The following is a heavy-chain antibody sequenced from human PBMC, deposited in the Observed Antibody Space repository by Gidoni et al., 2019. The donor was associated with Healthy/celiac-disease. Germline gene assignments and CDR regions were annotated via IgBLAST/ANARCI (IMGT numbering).Heavy chain of an antibody. V-gene: IGHV4-39*01. J-gene: IGHJ4*02. CDR3: ARGGGYCSSTSCYIGYHY. Sequence: QLQLQESGQGLVKPSETLSLTCTVSGGSISSSSYYWGWIRQPPGKGLEWIGSIYYSGSTYYNPSLKSRVTISVDTSKNQFSLKLSSVTAADTAVYYCARGGGYCSSTSCYIGYHYWGQGTLVTVSS. CDR1: GGSISSSSYY. D-gene: IGHD2-2*02. CDR2: IYYSGST.